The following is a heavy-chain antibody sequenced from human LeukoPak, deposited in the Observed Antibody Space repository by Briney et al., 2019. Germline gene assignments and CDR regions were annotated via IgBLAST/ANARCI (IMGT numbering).Heavy chain of an antibody. D-gene: IGHD2-15*01. J-gene: IGHJ5*02. Sequence: GGSLRLSCAASGFTFSSYAMSWVRQAPGKGLEWVSAISGSGGSTYYADSVKGRFTISRDNSKNTLYLQMNSLRAEDTAVYYCAKAEGRYCSGGSCYENWFDPWGQGTLVTVSS. CDR1: GFTFSSYA. V-gene: IGHV3-23*01. CDR3: AKAEGRYCSGGSCYENWFDP. CDR2: ISGSGGST.